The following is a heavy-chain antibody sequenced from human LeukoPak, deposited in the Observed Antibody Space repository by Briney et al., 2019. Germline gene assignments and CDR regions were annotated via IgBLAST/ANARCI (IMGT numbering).Heavy chain of an antibody. CDR3: ARYGMDV. V-gene: IGHV5-51*01. CDR1: GYNFINYW. Sequence: GESLKISCKGSGYNFINYWIAWVRPVPGKGLEWMGFIYPGDSNVRYSPSFQGQVTISADKSINTAYLQWNSLQASDTAIYYCARYGMDVWGQGTTVTVSS. J-gene: IGHJ6*02. CDR2: IYPGDSNV.